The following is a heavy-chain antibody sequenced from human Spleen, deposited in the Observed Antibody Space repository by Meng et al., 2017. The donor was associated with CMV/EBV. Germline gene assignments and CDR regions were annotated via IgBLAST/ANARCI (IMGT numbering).Heavy chain of an antibody. CDR2: SSDNGDRT. CDR3: ARDRYCTSTNCQSTWFDP. CDR1: TFKTYA. V-gene: IGHV3-64*02. D-gene: IGHD2-2*01. J-gene: IGHJ5*02. Sequence: TFKTYAMNWVRQARGKGLEYDTSSSDNGDRTSYADYVKGRYTISRDNSKNTLYLQMGSVRAEDMAIYYCARDRYCTSTNCQSTWFDPWGQGTLVTVSS.